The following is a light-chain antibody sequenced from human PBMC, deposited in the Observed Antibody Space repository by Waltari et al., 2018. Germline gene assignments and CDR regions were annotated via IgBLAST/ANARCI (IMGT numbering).Light chain of an antibody. J-gene: IGKJ1*01. CDR2: GAS. CDR1: QNFRSSY. Sequence: EIVLTQSTGTLSLSPGERATLSCRASQNFRSSYLAWYQQKPGQAPRLLIYGASTRATGIPDRFSGSGSGTDFTLTISRLEPEDFAVYYCQQYGGSTGTFGQGTKVEIK. V-gene: IGKV3-20*01. CDR3: QQYGGSTGT.